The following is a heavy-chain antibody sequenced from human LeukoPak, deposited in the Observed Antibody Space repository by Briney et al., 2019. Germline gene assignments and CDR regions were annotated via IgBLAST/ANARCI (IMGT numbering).Heavy chain of an antibody. V-gene: IGHV3-33*01. Sequence: GRSLRPSCAAFGFTFSSYGMDWGRQAPGKGLEWVAVIWYDGSNKYYADSVKGRFTIPRDNSKNMLYLKMNSLEAEDSYCDYCARYRYGIFGVVPENWFDPWGQGTLVTVSS. CDR2: IWYDGSNK. CDR1: GFTFSSYG. D-gene: IGHD3-3*01. J-gene: IGHJ5*02. CDR3: ARYRYGIFGVVPENWFDP.